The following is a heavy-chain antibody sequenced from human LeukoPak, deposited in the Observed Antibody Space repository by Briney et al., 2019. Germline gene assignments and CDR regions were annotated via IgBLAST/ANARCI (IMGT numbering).Heavy chain of an antibody. CDR2: IFPRGSA. J-gene: IGHJ6*03. CDR1: GGSISSYY. V-gene: IGHV4-4*09. Sequence: SETLSLTCTVSGGSISSYYWSWIRQSPVKGLEWIGYIFPRGSAFYNPSLESRVTISLDTSENQFSLTLSSVTAADTAVYYCARRNHYFYYMDVWGKGTTVTVSS. CDR3: ARRNHYFYYMDV.